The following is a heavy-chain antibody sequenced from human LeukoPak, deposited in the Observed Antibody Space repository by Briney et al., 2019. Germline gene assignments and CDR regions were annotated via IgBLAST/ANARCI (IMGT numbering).Heavy chain of an antibody. CDR1: GYTFTSYG. Sequence: ASVKVSCKASGYTFTSYGISWVRQAPGQGLEGMGWISAYNGNTNYAQKLQGRVTMTTDTSTSTAYMELRSLRSDDTAVYYCARDLAVRGVIIDYYYYMDVWGKGTTVTVSS. D-gene: IGHD3-10*01. J-gene: IGHJ6*03. V-gene: IGHV1-18*01. CDR3: ARDLAVRGVIIDYYYYMDV. CDR2: ISAYNGNT.